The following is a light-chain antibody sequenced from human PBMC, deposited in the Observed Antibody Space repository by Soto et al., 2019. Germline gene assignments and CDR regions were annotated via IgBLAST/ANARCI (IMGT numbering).Light chain of an antibody. V-gene: IGKV1-39*01. CDR3: QQGYSTPPWT. CDR2: AAS. Sequence: DIQMTQSPSSLSACVGDRVTITCRASQSISSHLNWYQQKPGKAPKLLIYAASGLQSGVPSRFSGSGSGTDFTLTISSLRPGDVATYYCQQGYSTPPWTCGQGTKV. CDR1: QSISSH. J-gene: IGKJ1*01.